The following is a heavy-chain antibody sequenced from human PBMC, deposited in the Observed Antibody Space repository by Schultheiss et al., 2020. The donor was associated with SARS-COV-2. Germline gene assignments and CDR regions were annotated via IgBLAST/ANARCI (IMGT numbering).Heavy chain of an antibody. CDR2: ISWNSGRI. CDR3: AKPVVPAAIAWFDP. Sequence: GGSLRLSCAASGFTFSSYDMHWVRQAPGKGLEWVSGISWNSGRIGYADSVKGRFTISRDNSKNTLYLQMNSLRAEDTAVYYCAKPVVPAAIAWFDPWGQGTLVTVSS. CDR1: GFTFSSYD. V-gene: IGHV3-23*01. J-gene: IGHJ5*02. D-gene: IGHD2-2*02.